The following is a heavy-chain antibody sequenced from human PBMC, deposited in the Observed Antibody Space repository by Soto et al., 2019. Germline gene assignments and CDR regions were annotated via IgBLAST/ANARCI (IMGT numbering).Heavy chain of an antibody. D-gene: IGHD4-4*01. J-gene: IGHJ4*02. CDR1: GGTFSSYA. V-gene: IGHV1-18*01. Sequence: XSVKVSCKASGGTFSSYAISWVRQAPGQGLEWMGGISAYNGNTNYAQKLQGRVTMTTDTSTSTAYMELRSLRSDDTAVYYCARDPYSPRSLWGQGTLVTVSS. CDR2: ISAYNGNT. CDR3: ARDPYSPRSL.